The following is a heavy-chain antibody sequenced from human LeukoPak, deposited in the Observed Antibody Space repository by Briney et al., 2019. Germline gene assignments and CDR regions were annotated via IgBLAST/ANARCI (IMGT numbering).Heavy chain of an antibody. J-gene: IGHJ4*02. D-gene: IGHD3-10*01. Sequence: PSETLSLTCTVSGGSISSSSYYWGWIRQPPGKGLEWIGSIYYSGSTYYNPSLKSRVTISVDTSKNQFSLKLSSVTAADTAVYYCARVLVGYYGSGSPSGYPYYFDYWGQGTLVTVSS. CDR3: ARVLVGYYGSGSPSGYPYYFDY. CDR1: GGSISSSSYY. CDR2: IYYSGST. V-gene: IGHV4-39*07.